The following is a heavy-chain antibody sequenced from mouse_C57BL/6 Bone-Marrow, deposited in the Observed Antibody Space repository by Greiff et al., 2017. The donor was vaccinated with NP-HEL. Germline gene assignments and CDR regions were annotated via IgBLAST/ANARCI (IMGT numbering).Heavy chain of an antibody. CDR1: GFNIKDDY. CDR2: IDPENGDT. Sequence: VQLQQSGAELVRPGASVKLSCTASGFNIKDDYMHWVKQRPEQGLEWIGWIDPENGDTEYASKFQGKATIPADTSSNTAYLQLSSLTSEDTAVYYCTRGITTGFAYWGQGTLVTVSA. V-gene: IGHV14-4*01. CDR3: TRGITTGFAY. J-gene: IGHJ3*01. D-gene: IGHD2-4*01.